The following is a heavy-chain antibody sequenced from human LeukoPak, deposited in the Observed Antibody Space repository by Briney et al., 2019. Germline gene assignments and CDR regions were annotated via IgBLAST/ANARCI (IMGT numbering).Heavy chain of an antibody. CDR3: ASSGWYGAGSFDY. V-gene: IGHV1-3*01. D-gene: IGHD6-19*01. CDR1: GYTFTSYA. CDR2: INVGNGNT. Sequence: ASVKVSCKASGYTFTSYAMHWVRQAPGQRLEWMGWINVGNGNTKYSQKFQGRVTITRDTSASTAYMELSSLRSEDTAVYYCASSGWYGAGSFDYWGQGTLVTVSS. J-gene: IGHJ4*02.